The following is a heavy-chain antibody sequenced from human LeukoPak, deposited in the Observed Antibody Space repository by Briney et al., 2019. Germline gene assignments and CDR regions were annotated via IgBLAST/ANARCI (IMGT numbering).Heavy chain of an antibody. J-gene: IGHJ6*03. Sequence: SETLSLTCTVSGGSISSYYWSWVRQPPGKGLEWIGYIYYSGSTNYNPSLKSRVTISVDTSKNQFSLQLTSVTSEDTAVYYCARGGSQSYAYWSGSFHRDYYYYYMDVWAKGTTVIVSS. D-gene: IGHD3-3*01. V-gene: IGHV4-59*12. CDR3: ARGGSQSYAYWSGSFHRDYYYYYMDV. CDR1: GGSISSYY. CDR2: IYYSGST.